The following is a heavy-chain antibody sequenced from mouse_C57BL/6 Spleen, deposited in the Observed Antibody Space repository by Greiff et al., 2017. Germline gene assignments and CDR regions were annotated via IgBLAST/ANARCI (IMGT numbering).Heavy chain of an antibody. CDR1: GYTFTDYE. J-gene: IGHJ2*01. D-gene: IGHD1-1*01. CDR2: IDPETGGT. V-gene: IGHV1-15*01. CDR3: TRSPITTVVARDFDY. Sequence: QVHVKQSGAELVRPGASVTLSCKASGYTFTDYEMHWVKQTPVHGLEWIGAIDPETGGTAYNQKFKGKAILTADKSSSTAYMELRSLTSEDSAVYYCTRSPITTVVARDFDYWGQGTTLTVSS.